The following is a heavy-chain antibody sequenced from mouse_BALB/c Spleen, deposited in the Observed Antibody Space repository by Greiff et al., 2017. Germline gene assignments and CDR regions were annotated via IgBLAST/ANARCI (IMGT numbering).Heavy chain of an antibody. Sequence: QVTLKESGPGILQPSQTLSLTCSFSGFSLSTSGMGVSWIRQPSGKGLEWLAHIYWDDDKRYNPSLKSRLTISKDTSSNQVFLKITSVDTADTATYYCARNDYEAWFAYWGQGTLVTVSA. CDR2: IYWDDDK. CDR3: ARNDYEAWFAY. V-gene: IGHV8-12*01. D-gene: IGHD2-4*01. CDR1: GFSLSTSGMG. J-gene: IGHJ3*01.